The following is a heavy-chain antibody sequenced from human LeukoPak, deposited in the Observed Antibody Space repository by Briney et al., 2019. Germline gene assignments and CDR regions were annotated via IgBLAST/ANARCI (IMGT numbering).Heavy chain of an antibody. CDR3: ARGRQWLDDY. D-gene: IGHD6-19*01. Sequence: SETLSLTCTVSGGSISNYYWSWIRQPPGKGLEWIGYIYYSGSTNYNPSLKSRVTISVDTSKNQFSLKLSSVTAADTAVYYCARGRQWLDDYWGQGTLVTVSS. V-gene: IGHV4-59*01. CDR1: GGSISNYY. J-gene: IGHJ4*02. CDR2: IYYSGST.